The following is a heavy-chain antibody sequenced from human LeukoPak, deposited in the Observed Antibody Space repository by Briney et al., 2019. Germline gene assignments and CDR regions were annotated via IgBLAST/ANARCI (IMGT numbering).Heavy chain of an antibody. Sequence: SETLSLTCTVSGSISGYYWSWIRPSPGKGLEWIGYIYYSRTTNYNPSLKSRVTISVDTSKNQFSLQLRSVTAADTAVYYCAREDPQTTVPEGMDVWGQGTTVTVSS. D-gene: IGHD4-17*01. V-gene: IGHV4-59*01. CDR3: AREDPQTTVPEGMDV. CDR2: IYYSRTT. J-gene: IGHJ6*02. CDR1: GSISGYY.